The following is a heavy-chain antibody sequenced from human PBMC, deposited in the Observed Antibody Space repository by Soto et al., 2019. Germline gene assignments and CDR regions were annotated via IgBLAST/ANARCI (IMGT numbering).Heavy chain of an antibody. D-gene: IGHD3-22*01. V-gene: IGHV1-69*13. CDR2: IIPIFGTA. J-gene: IGHJ3*02. CDR1: GGTFSSYA. CDR3: ARGSPRAANYYYDAMAAFDI. Sequence: SVKVSCKASGGTFSSYAISWVRQAPGQGLEWMGGIIPIFGTANYAQKFQGRVTITADESTSTAYMELSSLRSEDTAVYYCARGSPRAANYYYDAMAAFDIWGQGTMVTVSS.